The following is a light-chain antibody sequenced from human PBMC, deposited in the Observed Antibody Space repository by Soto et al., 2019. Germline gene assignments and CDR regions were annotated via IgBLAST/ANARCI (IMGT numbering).Light chain of an antibody. CDR1: SSDVGGYNY. CDR2: EVS. Sequence: QPVLTQPPSASGSPGQSVTISCTGTSSDVGGYNYVSWYQQHPGKAPKFMIYEVSKRPSGVPDRFSGSKSGNTASLTVSGLQAEDEADYYCSSYAGSNGVVFGGGTKVTVL. J-gene: IGLJ2*01. CDR3: SSYAGSNGVV. V-gene: IGLV2-8*01.